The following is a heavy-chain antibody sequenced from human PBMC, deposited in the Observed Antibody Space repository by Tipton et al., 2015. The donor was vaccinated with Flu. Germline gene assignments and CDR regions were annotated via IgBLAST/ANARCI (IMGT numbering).Heavy chain of an antibody. D-gene: IGHD3-3*01. CDR1: GGSISSFY. CDR2: MYSSGTT. Sequence: TLSLTCTVSGGSISSFYWSWIRQPAGKGLEWIGRMYSSGTTKYNPSLKSRVTMSVDTSRKQFSLNLISVTAADTATYYCASRFLGHGGFDSWGQGTLVTVST. J-gene: IGHJ4*02. CDR3: ASRFLGHGGFDS. V-gene: IGHV4-4*07.